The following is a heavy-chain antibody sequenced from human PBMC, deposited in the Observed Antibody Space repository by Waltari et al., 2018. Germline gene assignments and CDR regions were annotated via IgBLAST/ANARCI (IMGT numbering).Heavy chain of an antibody. Sequence: EVQLVESGGGLVQPGGSLRLSCAASGFSFSSYSLRWVRQAPGKGLEWVANIKQDGSEKYYVYSVKGRFTIARDNAKNSLYLQMNSLRAEETAVYYCARKWLYYDSSGYSGFDYWGQGTLVTVSS. V-gene: IGHV3-7*01. CDR1: GFSFSSYS. CDR2: IKQDGSEK. J-gene: IGHJ4*02. CDR3: ARKWLYYDSSGYSGFDY. D-gene: IGHD3-22*01.